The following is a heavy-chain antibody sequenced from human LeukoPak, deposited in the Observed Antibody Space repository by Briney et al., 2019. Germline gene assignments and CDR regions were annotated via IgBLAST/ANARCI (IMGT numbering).Heavy chain of an antibody. Sequence: GGSLRLSCAASGFSFSRDSMNWVRQAPGKGLEWISYISHDSGIKYYADSVRGRFTISRDNSNNTLFLQMNSLRAEDTAVYYCAKVRTGHYFDYWGQGTLVTVSS. CDR1: GFSFSRDS. CDR3: AKVRTGHYFDY. D-gene: IGHD1-1*01. CDR2: ISHDSGIK. V-gene: IGHV3-48*01. J-gene: IGHJ4*02.